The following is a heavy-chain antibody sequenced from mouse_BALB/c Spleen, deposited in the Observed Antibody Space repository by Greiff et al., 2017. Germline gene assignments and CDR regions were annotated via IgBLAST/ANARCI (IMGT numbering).Heavy chain of an antibody. CDR3: ARYPELLRYFDY. J-gene: IGHJ2*01. V-gene: IGHV5-6*01. D-gene: IGHD1-1*01. CDR1: GFTFSSYG. Sequence: DVQLVESGGGLVQPGGSLKLSCAASGFTFSSYGMSWVRQTPDKRLEWVATISSGGSYTYYPDSVKGRFTISRDNAKNTLYLQMSSLKSEDTAMYYCARYPELLRYFDYWGQGTTLTVSS. CDR2: ISSGGSYT.